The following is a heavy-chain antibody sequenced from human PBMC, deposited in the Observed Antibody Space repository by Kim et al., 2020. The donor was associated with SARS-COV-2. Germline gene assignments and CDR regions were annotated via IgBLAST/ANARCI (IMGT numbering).Heavy chain of an antibody. CDR3: ARRHGVYNLEYYFDY. V-gene: IGHV4-39*01. J-gene: IGHJ4*02. D-gene: IGHD1-1*01. CDR2: IYYSGST. Sequence: SETLSLTCTVSGGSISSTGYYWGWIRQPPGKGLEWIGSIYYSGSTYYNPSLKSRVTISVDTSKNQFSLKLSSVTAADTAMYYCARRHGVYNLEYYFDYWGQGTLVNVSS. CDR1: GGSISSTGYY.